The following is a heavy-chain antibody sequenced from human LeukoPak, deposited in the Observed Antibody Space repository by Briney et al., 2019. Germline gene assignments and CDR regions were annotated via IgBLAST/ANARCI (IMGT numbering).Heavy chain of an antibody. J-gene: IGHJ6*01. Sequence: GGSLRLSCTASGFTFGTAALSWVRQAPGKGLEWVANIKQDGSEKYYVDSVKGRFTISRDNAKNSLYLQMNSLRAEDTAVYYCARVQSGGDCSSTSCHRAPPPYYYYGMDVWGQGTTVTVSS. CDR2: IKQDGSEK. CDR1: GFTFGTAA. CDR3: ARVQSGGDCSSTSCHRAPPPYYYYGMDV. V-gene: IGHV3-7*01. D-gene: IGHD2-2*02.